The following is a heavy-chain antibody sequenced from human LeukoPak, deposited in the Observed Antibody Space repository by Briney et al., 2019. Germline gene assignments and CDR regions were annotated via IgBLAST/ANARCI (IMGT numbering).Heavy chain of an antibody. CDR1: GGSISSYY. CDR2: IYYSGGT. CDR3: ARVRTYYDILTGYRPEYYFDY. V-gene: IGHV4-59*01. D-gene: IGHD3-9*01. Sequence: SETLSLTCTVSGGSISSYYWSWIRQPPGKGLEWIGYIYYSGGTNYNPSLKSRVTISVDTSKNQFSLKLSSVTAADTAVYYCARVRTYYDILTGYRPEYYFDYWGQGTLVTVSS. J-gene: IGHJ4*02.